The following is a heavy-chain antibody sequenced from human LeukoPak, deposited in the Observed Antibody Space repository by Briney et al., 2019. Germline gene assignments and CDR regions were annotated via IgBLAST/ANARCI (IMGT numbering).Heavy chain of an antibody. J-gene: IGHJ4*02. CDR2: IIPIFGTA. Sequence: ASVKVSCKASGGTFSSYAISWVRQAPGQGLEWMGGIIPIFGTANYAQKFQGRVTVTADESTSTAYMELSSLRSEDTAVYYCARAPLSYDSSGYPEHSYYFDYWGQGTLVTVSS. D-gene: IGHD3-22*01. V-gene: IGHV1-69*13. CDR1: GGTFSSYA. CDR3: ARAPLSYDSSGYPEHSYYFDY.